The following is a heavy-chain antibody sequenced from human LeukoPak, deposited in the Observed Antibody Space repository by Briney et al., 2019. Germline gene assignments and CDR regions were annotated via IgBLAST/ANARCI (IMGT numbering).Heavy chain of an antibody. CDR3: ARDHVLLWFGESFDY. CDR2: INPSGGST. Sequence: ASVKVSCKASGYTFTAYAMIWVRQAPGQGLEWMGIINPSGGSTSYAQKFQGRVTMTRDMSTSTVYMELSSLRFEDTAVYYCARDHVLLWFGESFDYWGQGTLVTVSS. V-gene: IGHV1-46*01. CDR1: GYTFTAYA. J-gene: IGHJ4*02. D-gene: IGHD3-10*01.